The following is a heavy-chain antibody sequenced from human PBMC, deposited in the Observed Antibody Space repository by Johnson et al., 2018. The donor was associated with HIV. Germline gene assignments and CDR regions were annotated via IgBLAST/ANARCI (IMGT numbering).Heavy chain of an antibody. CDR2: ISYDGSNR. J-gene: IGHJ3*01. V-gene: IGHV3-30*04. Sequence: QVQLVESGGGVVQPGRSVRLSCTASGFTFSNYGIHWVRQAPGKGLEWVAVISYDGSNRYYADSVRGRSTLSRDNSRNTVFLQMNSLRAEDTAVYYCARDGRDVATRGGCDLWGPGTVVTVSS. D-gene: IGHD5-12*01. CDR1: GFTFSNYG. CDR3: ARDGRDVATRGGCDL.